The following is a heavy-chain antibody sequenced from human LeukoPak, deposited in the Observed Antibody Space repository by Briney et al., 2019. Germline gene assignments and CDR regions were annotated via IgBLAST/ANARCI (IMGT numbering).Heavy chain of an antibody. D-gene: IGHD3-9*01. CDR3: AREDYDILTSDYYYYYMDV. J-gene: IGHJ6*03. V-gene: IGHV4-61*02. Sequence: SETLSLTCTVSGGSISSGSYYWSWIRQPAGKGLEWIGRIYTSGSTNYNPSLKSRVTISVDTSKNQFSLKLSSVTAADTPVYYCAREDYDILTSDYYYYYMDVWGKGTTVTISS. CDR1: GGSISSGSYY. CDR2: IYTSGST.